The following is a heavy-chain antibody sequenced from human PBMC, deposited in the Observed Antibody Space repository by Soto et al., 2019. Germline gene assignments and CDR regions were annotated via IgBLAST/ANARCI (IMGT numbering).Heavy chain of an antibody. CDR2: TYYRSKWYN. Sequence: QVQLQQSGPGLVKPSQTLSLTCAISGDSVSSNTAAWNWVRQSPARGLEWLGTTYYRSKWYNDYAGSVKSRITINPDTSKNQFSLQLNSVTPEDTAVYYCARRALGFNRAPVPAPRSYYFDYWGQGTLVTVSS. CDR3: ARRALGFNRAPVPAPRSYYFDY. V-gene: IGHV6-1*01. D-gene: IGHD1-26*01. CDR1: GDSVSSNTAA. J-gene: IGHJ4*02.